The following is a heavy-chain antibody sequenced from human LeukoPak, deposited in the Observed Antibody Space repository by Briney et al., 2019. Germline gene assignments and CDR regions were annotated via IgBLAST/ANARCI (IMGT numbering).Heavy chain of an antibody. J-gene: IGHJ4*02. CDR2: IYHSGST. CDR1: GYTISCGYY. CDR3: ARILTAVGDFDY. V-gene: IGHV4-38-2*01. Sequence: SETLSLTCSVYGYTISCGYYWGWIRQPPRKGLEWIGSIYHSGSTYYNPSLKSRVTISVDTSENQFSLELSSVTAADTAVYYCARILTAVGDFDYWGQGTLVTVSS. D-gene: IGHD4-23*01.